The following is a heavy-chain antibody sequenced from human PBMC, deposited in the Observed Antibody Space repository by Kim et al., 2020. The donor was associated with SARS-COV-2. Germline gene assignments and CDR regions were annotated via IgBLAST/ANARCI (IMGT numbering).Heavy chain of an antibody. CDR3: ARERGGSYPYFDY. D-gene: IGHD1-26*01. V-gene: IGHV3-53*01. CDR2: IYSGGST. J-gene: IGHJ4*02. CDR1: GFTVSSNY. Sequence: GGSLRLSCAASGFTVSSNYMSWVRQAPGKGLEWVSVIYSGGSTYYADSLKGRFTISRDNSKNKLYLQMNSLRAEDTAVYYCARERGGSYPYFDYWGQGTLVTVSS.